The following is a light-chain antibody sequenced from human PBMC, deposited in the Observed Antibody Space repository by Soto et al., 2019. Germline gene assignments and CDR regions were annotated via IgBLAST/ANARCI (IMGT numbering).Light chain of an antibody. CDR2: DAS. CDR1: QTINAR. CDR3: QQYYTYPWT. J-gene: IGKJ1*01. Sequence: GDRVTITCRASQTINARLAWHQQKPGKVPKVLIYDASNLRSGVPSRFSGSGSGTEFTLTISSLQPDDFATYYCQQYYTYPWTFGQGTKVDIK. V-gene: IGKV1-5*01.